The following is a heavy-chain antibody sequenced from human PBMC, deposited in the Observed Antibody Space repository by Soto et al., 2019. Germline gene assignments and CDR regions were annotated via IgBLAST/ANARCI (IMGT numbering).Heavy chain of an antibody. Sequence: QVQLVQSGAEVRKPGASVRVSCKASGYTFTGHYRHWVRQAPGQGLEWMGWINPNSGATNYAQKFQVRASISRDTFISAHYIELTSLRSAVTAVYYCAREGRHVVDSDFRAAYSTCLDQWGPGPLVTVS. J-gene: IGHJ1*01. V-gene: IGHV1-2*02. CDR2: INPNSGAT. CDR3: AREGRHVVDSDFRAAYSTCLDQ. D-gene: IGHD3-3*01. CDR1: GYTFTGHY.